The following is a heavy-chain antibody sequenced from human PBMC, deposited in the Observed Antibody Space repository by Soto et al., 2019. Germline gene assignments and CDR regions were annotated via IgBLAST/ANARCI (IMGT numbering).Heavy chain of an antibody. CDR2: INPSGGST. J-gene: IGHJ6*02. CDR1: GYTFTSYY. CDR3: ARSESSWSQDYYYYGMDV. D-gene: IGHD6-13*01. Sequence: ASVKVSCKASGYTFTSYYMHWVRQAPGQGLEWMGIINPSGGSTSYAQKFQGRVTMTRDTPTSTVYMELSSLRSEDTAVYYFARSESSWSQDYYYYGMDVWGQGTTVTVSS. V-gene: IGHV1-46*01.